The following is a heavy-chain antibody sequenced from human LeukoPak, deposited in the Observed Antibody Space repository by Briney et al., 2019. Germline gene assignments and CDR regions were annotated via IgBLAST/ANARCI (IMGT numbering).Heavy chain of an antibody. D-gene: IGHD3-22*01. CDR2: IIPILGIA. CDR1: GGTFSSYT. Sequence: ASVKVSCKASGGTFSSYTISWVRQAPGQGLEWMGRIIPILGIANYAQKFQGRVTITADKSTSRAYMELSSLRSEDTAVYYCARGYYDSSGYPITNFDYWGQGTLVTVSS. V-gene: IGHV1-69*02. CDR3: ARGYYDSSGYPITNFDY. J-gene: IGHJ4*02.